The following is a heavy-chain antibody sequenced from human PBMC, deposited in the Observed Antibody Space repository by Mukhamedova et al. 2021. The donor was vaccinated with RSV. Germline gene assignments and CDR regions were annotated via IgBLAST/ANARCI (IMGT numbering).Heavy chain of an antibody. D-gene: IGHD6-19*01. Sequence: GKGLEWVGRIKSKTDGGTTDYTAPVKGRFTISRDDSKNTLYLQMNSLKTEDTAVYYCTTARGIAVAAGAYFQHWGQCTLVTVSS. V-gene: IGHV3-15*07. J-gene: IGHJ1*01. CDR2: IKSKTDGGTT. CDR3: TTARGIAVAAGAYFQH.